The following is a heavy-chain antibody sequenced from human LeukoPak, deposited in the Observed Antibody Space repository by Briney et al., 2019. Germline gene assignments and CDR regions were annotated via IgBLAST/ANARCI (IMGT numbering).Heavy chain of an antibody. V-gene: IGHV3-48*02. CDR3: ARGDGGFDI. CDR1: GFTFSSYS. J-gene: IGHJ3*02. Sequence: GRSLRLSCAGAGFTFSSYSMNWVRRAPGKGLEWVSYISGSSSIIYNADSVKGRFTISRDNAKNSLYLQMNSLRDEDTAMYYCARGDGGFDIWGQGTMVTVSS. CDR2: ISGSSSII.